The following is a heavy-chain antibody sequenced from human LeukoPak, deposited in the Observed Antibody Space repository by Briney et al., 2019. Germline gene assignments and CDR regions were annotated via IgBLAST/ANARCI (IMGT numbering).Heavy chain of an antibody. Sequence: GGSLRLSCAASGFTFSSYGMSWVRQAPGKGLEWVSAISGSGGSTYYADSVKGRFTISRDNSKNTLYLQMNSLRAEDTAVYYCAKRPVAELRLLSNFDYWGQGTLVTVSS. J-gene: IGHJ4*02. CDR1: GFTFSSYG. D-gene: IGHD1-26*01. V-gene: IGHV3-23*01. CDR2: ISGSGGST. CDR3: AKRPVAELRLLSNFDY.